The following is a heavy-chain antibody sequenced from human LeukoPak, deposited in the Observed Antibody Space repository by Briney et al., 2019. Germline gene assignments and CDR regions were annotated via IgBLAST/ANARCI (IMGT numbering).Heavy chain of an antibody. CDR1: GFTFDDYG. CDR3: AIANEASSTSHYYYYMDV. CDR2: INWNGGST. V-gene: IGHV3-20*04. Sequence: GGSLRLSCAAAGFTFDDYGMSWVRQAPGKGLGWVSGINWNGGSTDYDDTVNGRFTISRDNAKNSLYLQMNSLRAEDTALYYCAIANEASSTSHYYYYMDVWGKGTTVTVSS. J-gene: IGHJ6*03. D-gene: IGHD2-2*01.